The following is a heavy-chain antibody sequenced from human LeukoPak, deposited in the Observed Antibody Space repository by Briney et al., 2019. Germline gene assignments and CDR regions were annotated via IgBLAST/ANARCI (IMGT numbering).Heavy chain of an antibody. CDR1: GYTFTSYY. J-gene: IGHJ3*02. CDR3: ARLAAADDAFDI. V-gene: IGHV1-69*13. D-gene: IGHD6-13*01. CDR2: IIPIFGTA. Sequence: GASVKVSCKASGYTFTSYYMHWVRQAPGQGLEWMGGIIPIFGTANYAQKFQGRVTITADESTSTAHMELSSLRSEDTAVYYCARLAAADDAFDIWGQGTMVTVSS.